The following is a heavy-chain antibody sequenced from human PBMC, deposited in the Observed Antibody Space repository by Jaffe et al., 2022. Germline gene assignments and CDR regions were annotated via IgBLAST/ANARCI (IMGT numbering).Heavy chain of an antibody. Sequence: QVQLVQSGAEVKKPGASVKVSCKASGYTFTSYGISWVRQAPGQGLEWMGWISAYNGNTNYAQKLQGRVTMTTDTSTSTAYMELRSLRSDDTAVYYCARPYYDFWSGYPIYPGYWGQGTLVTVSS. CDR3: ARPYYDFWSGYPIYPGY. J-gene: IGHJ4*02. D-gene: IGHD3-3*01. V-gene: IGHV1-18*01. CDR2: ISAYNGNT. CDR1: GYTFTSYG.